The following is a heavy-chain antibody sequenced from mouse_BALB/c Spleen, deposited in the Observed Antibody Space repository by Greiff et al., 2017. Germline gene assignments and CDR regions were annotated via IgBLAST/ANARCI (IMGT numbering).Heavy chain of an antibody. J-gene: IGHJ4*01. CDR2: IRLKSNNYAT. V-gene: IGHV6-6*02. Sequence: EVKLQESGGGLVQPGGSMKLSCVASGFTFSNYWMNWVRQSPEKGLEWVAEIRLKSNNYATHYAESVKGRFTISRDDSKSSVYLQMNNLRAEDTGIYYCTRRDYRYDYYAMDYWGQGTSVTVSS. CDR3: TRRDYRYDYYAMDY. CDR1: GFTFSNYW. D-gene: IGHD2-14*01.